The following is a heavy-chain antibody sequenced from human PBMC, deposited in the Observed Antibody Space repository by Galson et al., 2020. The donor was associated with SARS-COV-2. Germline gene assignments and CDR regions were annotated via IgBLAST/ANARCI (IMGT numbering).Heavy chain of an antibody. CDR3: ALDLRLGDNWFDP. CDR1: GFTFSSYG. CDR2: IWYDGSNK. Sequence: QLGESLKISCAASGFTFSSYGMHWVRQAPGKGLEWVAVIWYDGSNKYYADSVKGRFTISRDNSKNTLYLQMNSLRAEDTAVYYCALDLRLGDNWFDPWGQGTLVTVSS. V-gene: IGHV3-33*01. D-gene: IGHD3-16*01. J-gene: IGHJ5*02.